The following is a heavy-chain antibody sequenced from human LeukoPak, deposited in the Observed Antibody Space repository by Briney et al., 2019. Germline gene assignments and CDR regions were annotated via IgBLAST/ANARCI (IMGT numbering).Heavy chain of an antibody. V-gene: IGHV3-30*18. Sequence: GRSLRLSCAASGFTFSSYGMHWVRQAPGKGLEWVAVISYDGSNKYYADSVKGRFTISRDNSKNTLYLQMDSLRAEDTAVYYCAKDARKYQLRTPFDYWGQGTLVTVSS. J-gene: IGHJ4*02. CDR1: GFTFSSYG. CDR3: AKDARKYQLRTPFDY. D-gene: IGHD2-2*01. CDR2: ISYDGSNK.